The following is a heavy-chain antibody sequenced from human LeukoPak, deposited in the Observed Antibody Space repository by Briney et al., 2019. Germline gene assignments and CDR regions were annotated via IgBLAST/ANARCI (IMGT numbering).Heavy chain of an antibody. CDR3: ARGQGE. V-gene: IGHV3-66*01. Sequence: PSETLSLTCAVYGGSFSCYYWSWIRQPPGKGLEWVSVIYTGGGTKYADSVKGRFTISRDNSKNTLYLQMNSLRVDDTAVYYCARGQGEWGQGTLVTVSS. CDR1: GGSFSCYY. J-gene: IGHJ4*02. D-gene: IGHD3-16*01. CDR2: IYTGGGT.